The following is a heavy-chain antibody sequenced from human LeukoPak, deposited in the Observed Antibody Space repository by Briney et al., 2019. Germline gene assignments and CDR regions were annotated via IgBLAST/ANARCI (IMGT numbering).Heavy chain of an antibody. CDR2: INAGNGNT. D-gene: IGHD2-2*01. Sequence: ASVKVSCKASGYDFTSYAMHWVRQAPGQRLEWMGWINAGNGNTKYSQKFQDRVTVTRDTSTSTAYMELSSLRSEDTAVYYCAEGDIVVVPAAPDYYYYYMDVWGKGTTVTVSS. CDR3: AEGDIVVVPAAPDYYYYYMDV. J-gene: IGHJ6*03. V-gene: IGHV1-3*01. CDR1: GYDFTSYA.